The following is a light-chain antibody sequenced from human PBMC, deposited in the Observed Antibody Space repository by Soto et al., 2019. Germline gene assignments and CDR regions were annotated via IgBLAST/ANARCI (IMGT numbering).Light chain of an antibody. CDR3: NSYTSSNTLEV. CDR1: SSDIGAYDY. V-gene: IGLV2-14*01. Sequence: QSVLTQPASLSGSPGQSITISCTGTSSDIGAYDYVSWFQQHPGKAPKLMIFEVSYRPSGVSNRFSGSKSGNTASLTISGLQAEDEADYYCNSYTSSNTLEVFGIGTKVTVL. CDR2: EVS. J-gene: IGLJ1*01.